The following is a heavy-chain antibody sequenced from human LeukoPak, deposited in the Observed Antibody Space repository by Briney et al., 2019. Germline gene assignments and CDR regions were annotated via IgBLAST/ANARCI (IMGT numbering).Heavy chain of an antibody. CDR3: AKSSHPTRSIAVASDY. CDR2: ISGSGCST. V-gene: IGHV3-23*01. Sequence: GGSLRLSCAASGFTFSSYAMSWVRQAPGKGLEWVSAISGSGCSTYYADSVKGRFTISRDNSKNTLYLQMNSLRAEDTAVYYCAKSSHPTRSIAVASDYWGRGTLVTVSS. J-gene: IGHJ4*02. D-gene: IGHD6-19*01. CDR1: GFTFSSYA.